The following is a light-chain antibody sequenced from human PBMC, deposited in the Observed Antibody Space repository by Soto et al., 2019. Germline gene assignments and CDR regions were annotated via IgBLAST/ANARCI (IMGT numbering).Light chain of an antibody. CDR3: STYTDKTYI. Sequence: QSALTQPASVTGTPGQSITISCTTSNIGVDAYKYISWYRQHPGEAPKIIIYEVSNRPSGISNRFSGSKSGNTASLTTSGLQTEDEAEYFCSTYTDKTYIFGSGTKVTVL. J-gene: IGLJ1*01. CDR1: NIGVDAYKY. CDR2: EVS. V-gene: IGLV2-14*01.